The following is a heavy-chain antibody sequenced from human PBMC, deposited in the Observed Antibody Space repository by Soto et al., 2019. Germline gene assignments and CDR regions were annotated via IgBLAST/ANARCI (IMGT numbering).Heavy chain of an antibody. V-gene: IGHV3-30*18. D-gene: IGHD2-2*01. CDR3: AKDFYTVRVPAAPRPHYFDF. CDR1: GFTFSNYD. CDR2: LSFDGTSK. Sequence: QVQLVESGGGVVQPGRSLRLSCAASGFTFSNYDMHWVRQAPGEGLEWVAVLSFDGTSKNYADSVKGRFTISRGNSKNTLFLQMNSLRTEDTAVYFCAKDFYTVRVPAAPRPHYFDFWGPGTLVTVSS. J-gene: IGHJ4*02.